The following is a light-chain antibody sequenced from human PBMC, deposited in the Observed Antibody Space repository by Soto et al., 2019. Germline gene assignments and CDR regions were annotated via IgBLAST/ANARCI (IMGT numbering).Light chain of an antibody. CDR3: QQSNRAGT. J-gene: IGKJ4*01. CDR1: QSINNY. V-gene: IGKV1-39*01. CDR2: AAS. Sequence: DMQMTQSPSCLSAAVGDRVTITFRASQSINNYLNWYQQKPGKAPKLLIYAASSLQSGVPSRFSGSGSGTDFTLTISSLQPGDFATYYCQQSNRAGTFGGGTKVDIK.